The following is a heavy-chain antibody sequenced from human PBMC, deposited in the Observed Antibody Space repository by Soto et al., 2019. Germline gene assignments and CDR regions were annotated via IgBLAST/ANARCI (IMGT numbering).Heavy chain of an antibody. Sequence: QVRLQQWGAGLLKPSETLSLTCAVYGGSFIGYYWSWIRQPPGKGLEWIGEINPTGSTNYNPSLKSRATRLTDTSKNQFSRKLSSVTAADTAMYYSARANGLRLGELSWGGPNWFDPWCQGTLVTVSS. D-gene: IGHD3-16*02. V-gene: IGHV4-34*01. CDR3: ARANGLRLGELSWGGPNWFDP. CDR2: INPTGST. J-gene: IGHJ5*02. CDR1: GGSFIGYY.